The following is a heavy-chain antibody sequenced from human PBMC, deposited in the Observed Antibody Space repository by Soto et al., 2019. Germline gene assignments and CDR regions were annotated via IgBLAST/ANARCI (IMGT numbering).Heavy chain of an antibody. J-gene: IGHJ4*02. Sequence: QLQLQESGPGLVKPSETLSLTCTVSGGSISSSGYYRGWIRQPPGKGLEWIGTMYYSGSTYYNPSFKSRVTVAVDTSKNQFSLKLSSVTAADTAVYYCARLEWEQYYFDYWGQGTLVTVSS. V-gene: IGHV4-39*01. CDR2: MYYSGST. D-gene: IGHD1-26*01. CDR1: GGSISSSGYY. CDR3: ARLEWEQYYFDY.